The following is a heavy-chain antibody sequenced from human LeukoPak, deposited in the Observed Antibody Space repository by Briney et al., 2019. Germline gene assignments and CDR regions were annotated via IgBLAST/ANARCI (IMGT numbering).Heavy chain of an antibody. V-gene: IGHV3-30*18. D-gene: IGHD2-21*01. Sequence: GGSLRLSCAASGFTFSSYGMHWVRQAPGKGLEWVAVISYDGSNKYYADSVKGRFTISRDNSKNTLYLQMNSLRAEDTVVYYCAKVHMGWGQGTLVTVSS. CDR3: AKVHMG. J-gene: IGHJ4*02. CDR1: GFTFSSYG. CDR2: ISYDGSNK.